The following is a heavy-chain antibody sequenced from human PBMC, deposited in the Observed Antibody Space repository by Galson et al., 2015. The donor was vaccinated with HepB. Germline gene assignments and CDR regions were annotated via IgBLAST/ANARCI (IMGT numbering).Heavy chain of an antibody. J-gene: IGHJ5*02. Sequence: SLRLSCAASGFTFSSYAMSWVRQAPGKGLEWVSAISGSGGSTYYADSVKGRFTISRDNSKNTLYLQMNSLRAEDTAVYYCAKEGRITIFGVVIGGWFDPWGQGTLVTISS. CDR1: GFTFSSYA. CDR2: ISGSGGST. V-gene: IGHV3-23*01. D-gene: IGHD3-3*01. CDR3: AKEGRITIFGVVIGGWFDP.